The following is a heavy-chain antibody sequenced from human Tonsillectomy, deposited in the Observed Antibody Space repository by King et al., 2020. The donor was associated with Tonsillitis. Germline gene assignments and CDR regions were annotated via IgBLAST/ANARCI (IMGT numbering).Heavy chain of an antibody. J-gene: IGHJ5*02. CDR3: ARDGQYLQQYNWINNWFDP. V-gene: IGHV4-34*01. CDR1: GGSFSGYY. D-gene: IGHD1/OR15-1a*01. CDR2: INHSGST. Sequence: VQLQQWGAGLLKPSETLSLTCAVYGGSFSGYYWNWIRQPPGKGLEWIGEINHSGSTNYNPSLKSRVTISVETSKNQFSLKLSSVTAADTAVYYCARDGQYLQQYNWINNWFDPWGQGTLVTVSS.